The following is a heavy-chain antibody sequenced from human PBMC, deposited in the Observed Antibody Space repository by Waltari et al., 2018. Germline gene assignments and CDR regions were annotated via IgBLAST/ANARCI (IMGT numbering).Heavy chain of an antibody. V-gene: IGHV3-33*01. CDR3: ARSVTTGSGYMDV. CDR1: GFCFASSG. J-gene: IGHJ6*03. D-gene: IGHD4-17*01. CDR2: IWNDGSLK. Sequence: QVQLVESGGGVVPPGRPLRLSCSAYGFCFASSGMHWVRQAPGKGLEWVAVIWNDGSLKYYTDSVKGRFTISRDNSENTLYLQMSGLRPEDTAVYYCARSVTTGSGYMDVWGKGTTVTVSS.